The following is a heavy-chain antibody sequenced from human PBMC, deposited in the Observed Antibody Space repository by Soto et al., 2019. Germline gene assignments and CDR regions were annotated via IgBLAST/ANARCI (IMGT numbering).Heavy chain of an antibody. V-gene: IGHV1-69*05. CDR1: GGTFSSYA. CDR3: AKNPENYYYGMDV. Sequence: QVQLVQSGAEVKKPGSSVKVSCKASGGTFSSYAISWVRQAPGQGLEWMGGIIPIFGTADYAQKFQGRVTXTXHXPTSTAYVELSSLRSEDTAVYYCAKNPENYYYGMDVWGQGTTVTVSS. CDR2: IIPIFGTA. J-gene: IGHJ6*02.